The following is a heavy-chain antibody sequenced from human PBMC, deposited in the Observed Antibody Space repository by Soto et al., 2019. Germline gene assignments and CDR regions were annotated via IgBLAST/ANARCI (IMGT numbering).Heavy chain of an antibody. J-gene: IGHJ4*02. V-gene: IGHV3-30*18. CDR2: ISYDGVNK. CDR1: GFTFSTYG. Sequence: QVQLVESGGGVVQPGRSLRLSCAASGFTFSTYGMHWVRQAPGKGLEWVAVISYDGVNKYYADSVKGRFTISRDNSKNTLSLQMNSLRAEDTAVYYCAKSVYNWNDGFFDYWGQGTLVTVSS. CDR3: AKSVYNWNDGFFDY. D-gene: IGHD1-1*01.